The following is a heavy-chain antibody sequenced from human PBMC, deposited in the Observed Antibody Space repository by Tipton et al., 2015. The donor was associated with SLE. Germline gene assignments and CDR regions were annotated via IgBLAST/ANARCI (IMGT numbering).Heavy chain of an antibody. CDR3: ARDLEVGAAPGDY. Sequence: SLRLSCAASGFTFSSYWMHWVRQAPGKGLVWVSRINSDGSSTSYADSVKGRFTISRDNAKNSLYLQMNSLRAEDTAVYYCARDLEVGAAPGDYWGQGTLVTVSS. J-gene: IGHJ4*02. CDR2: INSDGSST. D-gene: IGHD1-26*01. CDR1: GFTFSSYW. V-gene: IGHV3-74*01.